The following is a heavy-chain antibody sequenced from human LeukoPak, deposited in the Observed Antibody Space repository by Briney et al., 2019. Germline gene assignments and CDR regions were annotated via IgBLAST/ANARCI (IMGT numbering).Heavy chain of an antibody. J-gene: IGHJ4*02. CDR3: ARVGYTYGYFDY. Sequence: PGGSLRLSCAASGFTFSSYAMSWVRQAPGKGLEWVSYISSTSRTIYYADSVKGRFTISRDNAKNSLYLHMNSLRAEDTAVYYCARVGYTYGYFDYWGQGTLVTVPS. D-gene: IGHD5-18*01. V-gene: IGHV3-48*01. CDR2: ISSTSRTI. CDR1: GFTFSSYA.